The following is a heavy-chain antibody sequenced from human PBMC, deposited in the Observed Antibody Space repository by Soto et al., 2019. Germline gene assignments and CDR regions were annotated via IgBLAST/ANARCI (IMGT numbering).Heavy chain of an antibody. CDR1: GFTFSSYW. CDR3: ARVDWGFDY. J-gene: IGHJ4*02. Sequence: GGSLRLSCAASGFTFSSYWMSWVRQAPGKGLEWVANIKQDGSEEYYVDSVKGRFTISRDNAKNSLCLQMNSLRADDTAVYYCARVDWGFDYWGQGTLVTVSS. V-gene: IGHV3-7*05. D-gene: IGHD3-9*01. CDR2: IKQDGSEE.